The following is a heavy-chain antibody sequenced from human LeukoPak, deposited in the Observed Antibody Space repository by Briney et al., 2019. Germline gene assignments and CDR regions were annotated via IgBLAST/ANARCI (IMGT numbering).Heavy chain of an antibody. D-gene: IGHD3-10*01. Sequence: PSETLSLTCAVSGGSFSGYYWSWIRQPPGKGLEWIGEINHSGSTNYSPSLKSRVTISVDTSKNQFSLKLSSVTAADTAVYYCARGSLTRGFDYWGQGTLVTVSS. V-gene: IGHV4-34*01. CDR1: GGSFSGYY. CDR3: ARGSLTRGFDY. CDR2: INHSGST. J-gene: IGHJ4*02.